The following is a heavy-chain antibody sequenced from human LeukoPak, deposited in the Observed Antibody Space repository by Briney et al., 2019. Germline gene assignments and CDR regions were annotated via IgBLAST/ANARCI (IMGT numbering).Heavy chain of an antibody. J-gene: IGHJ4*02. CDR2: IYYSGST. CDR3: ARDLGLYYFDY. V-gene: IGHV4-59*01. CDR1: GGSISSYY. Sequence: PSETLSLTCTVSGGSISSYYWSWIRQPPGKELEWIGYIYYSGSTNYNPSPKSRVTISVDTSKNQFSLKLSSVTAADTAVYYCARDLGLYYFDYWGQGTLVTVSS.